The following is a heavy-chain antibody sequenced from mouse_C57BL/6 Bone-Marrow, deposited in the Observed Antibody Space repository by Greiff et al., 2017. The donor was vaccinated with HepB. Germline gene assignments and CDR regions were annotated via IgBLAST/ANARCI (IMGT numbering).Heavy chain of an antibody. Sequence: VQLQQSGPGLVQPSQSLSITCTVSGFSLTSYGVHWVRQSPGKGLEWLGVIWSGGSTDNNAAFITRLSISKDNSKSQVFFKMNNLQADDTAIYYCASKICDGTPYAMDYWGQGTPVTVSS. CDR3: ASKICDGTPYAMDY. V-gene: IGHV2-2*01. CDR2: IWSGGST. CDR1: GFSLTSYG. D-gene: IGHD2-1*01. J-gene: IGHJ4*01.